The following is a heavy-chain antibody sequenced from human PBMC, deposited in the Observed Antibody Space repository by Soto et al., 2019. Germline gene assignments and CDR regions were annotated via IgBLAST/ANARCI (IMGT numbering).Heavy chain of an antibody. V-gene: IGHV4-34*01. J-gene: IGHJ6*02. D-gene: IGHD2-15*01. CDR2: INHSGST. Sequence: SETLSLTCAVYGGSFSGYYWSWIRQPPGKGLEWIGEINHSGSTNYNPSLKSRVTISVDTSKNQFSLKLSSVTAAHTAVYYCARGHGGARYYYYGMDVWGQGTTVTVSS. CDR3: ARGHGGARYYYYGMDV. CDR1: GGSFSGYY.